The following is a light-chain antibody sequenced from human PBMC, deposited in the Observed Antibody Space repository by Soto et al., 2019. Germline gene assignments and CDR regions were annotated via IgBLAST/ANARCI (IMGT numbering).Light chain of an antibody. J-gene: IGLJ1*01. V-gene: IGLV1-36*01. CDR1: SSNIGNNA. CDR2: YDD. CDR3: AAWDDSLNSHV. Sequence: QSVLTQPPSVPEAPRQRVTISCSGSSSNIGNNAVNWYQQLPGKAPKLLIYYDDLLPSGVSDRFSGSKSGTSASLAISGLQSEDEADYYCAAWDDSLNSHVFGTGAKVTVL.